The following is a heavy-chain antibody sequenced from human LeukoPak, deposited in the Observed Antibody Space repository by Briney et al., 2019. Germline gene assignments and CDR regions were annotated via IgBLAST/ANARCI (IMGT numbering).Heavy chain of an antibody. D-gene: IGHD3-22*01. CDR3: VRVIGAPNYYYYMDV. CDR2: IYYSGST. V-gene: IGHV4-34*01. J-gene: IGHJ6*03. CDR1: GGSFSGDY. Sequence: SETLTLTCAVYGGSFSGDYWSWIRQPPGKGLEWIGSIYYSGSTYYNPSLKSRVTMSVDTSKKQFSLKLSSVTAADTAVYYCVRVIGAPNYYYYMDVWGKGTTVTVSS.